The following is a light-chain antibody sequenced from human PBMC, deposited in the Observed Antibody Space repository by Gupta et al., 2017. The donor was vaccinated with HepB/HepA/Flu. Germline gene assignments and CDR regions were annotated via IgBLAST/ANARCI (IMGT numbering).Light chain of an antibody. CDR3: MQHTLCPRT. Sequence: DVVLTQSPLSLPVTLGQSASLSCRSSQSLVYSDGNTYLDWFHQRPGQSPRRLIYKVSTRDSGVPDRFSGSGAGTDFTLNITKVEAEDIGTYYCMQHTLCPRTFGQGTKVEVK. J-gene: IGKJ1*01. V-gene: IGKV2-30*01. CDR1: QSLVYSDGNTY. CDR2: KVS.